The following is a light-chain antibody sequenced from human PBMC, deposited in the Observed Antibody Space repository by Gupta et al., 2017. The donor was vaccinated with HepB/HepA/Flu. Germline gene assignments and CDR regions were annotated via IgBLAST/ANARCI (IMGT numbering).Light chain of an antibody. CDR3: QQYYNIPPT. CDR1: QSVFYSSNNKNY. V-gene: IGKV4-1*01. CDR2: WAS. J-gene: IGKJ1*01. Sequence: DIVMTQSPDSPAVSLGERATINCKSSQSVFYSSNNKNYLTWYQQKPGQPPKLLIYWASTREFGVPDRFSGSGSGTDFTLTISSLQAEDVAVYYCQQYYNIPPTFGQGTKVEIK.